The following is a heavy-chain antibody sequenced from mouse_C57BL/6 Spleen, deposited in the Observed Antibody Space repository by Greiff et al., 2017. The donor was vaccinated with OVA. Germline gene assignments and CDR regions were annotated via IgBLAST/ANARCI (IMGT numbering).Heavy chain of an antibody. Sequence: EVQGVESGGGLVKPGGSLKLSCAASGFPFSDYGMHWVRQAPERGLEWVAYISSGSSTIYYADTVKGRFTISRDNAKNTLFLQMTSLRSEDTAMYYCAREDYDGYWGQGTTLTVSS. CDR1: GFPFSDYG. V-gene: IGHV5-17*01. J-gene: IGHJ2*01. D-gene: IGHD2-4*01. CDR3: AREDYDGY. CDR2: ISSGSSTI.